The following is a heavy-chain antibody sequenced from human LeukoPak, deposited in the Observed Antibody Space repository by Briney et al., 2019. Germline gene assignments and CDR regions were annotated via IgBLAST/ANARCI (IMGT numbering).Heavy chain of an antibody. CDR2: ISSSSSTI. CDR1: GFTFSSYS. J-gene: IGHJ4*02. CDR3: VAARNFDY. D-gene: IGHD2-15*01. Sequence: PGGSLRLSCAASGFTFSSYSMNWVRQAPGEGLEWVSYISSSSSTIYYADSVKGRFTISRDNAKNSLYLQMNSLRAEDTAVYYCVAARNFDYWGQGTLVTVSS. V-gene: IGHV3-48*04.